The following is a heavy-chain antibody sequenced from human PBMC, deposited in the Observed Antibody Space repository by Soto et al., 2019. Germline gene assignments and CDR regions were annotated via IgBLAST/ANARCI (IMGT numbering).Heavy chain of an antibody. J-gene: IGHJ4*02. V-gene: IGHV6-1*01. Sequence: PSQTLSLTCAISGDSVSSNSAAWNWIRQSPSRGLEWLGRTYYRSKWYNDYAVSLKSRITINPDTSKNQFSLQLNSVTPEDTAVYYCARAPQRFTIFGVVIIPFDYWGQGTLVTVSS. CDR2: TYYRSKWYN. CDR3: ARAPQRFTIFGVVIIPFDY. CDR1: GDSVSSNSAA. D-gene: IGHD3-3*01.